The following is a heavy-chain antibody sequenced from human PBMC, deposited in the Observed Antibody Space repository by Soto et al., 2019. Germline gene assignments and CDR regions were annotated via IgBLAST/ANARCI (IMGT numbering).Heavy chain of an antibody. V-gene: IGHV1-3*01. CDR3: ARDQYCSGGSCYWGDDAFDI. J-gene: IGHJ3*02. Sequence: ASVKVSCKSSGYTFTSYAMHWVRQAPGQRLEWMGWINAGNGNTKYSQKFQGRVTITRDTYASTAYMELSSLRSEDTAVYYCARDQYCSGGSCYWGDDAFDIWGQGTMVTVSS. D-gene: IGHD2-15*01. CDR2: INAGNGNT. CDR1: GYTFTSYA.